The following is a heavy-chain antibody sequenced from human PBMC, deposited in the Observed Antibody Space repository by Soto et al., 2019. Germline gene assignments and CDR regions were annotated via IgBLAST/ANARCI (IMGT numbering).Heavy chain of an antibody. J-gene: IGHJ2*01. CDR1: GYTFTCYS. Sequence: ASVTVSCKASGYTFTCYSMYWVRQAPGHGLEWMGWINPNSGGTNYAQKFQGWVTMTRDTSISTAYMELSRLRSDDTAVYYCARVGVAVAGTFGYFDLWGRGTLVTVSS. D-gene: IGHD6-19*01. V-gene: IGHV1-2*04. CDR3: ARVGVAVAGTFGYFDL. CDR2: INPNSGGT.